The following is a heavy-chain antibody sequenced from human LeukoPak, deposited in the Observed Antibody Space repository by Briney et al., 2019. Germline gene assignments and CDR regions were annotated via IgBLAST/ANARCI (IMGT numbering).Heavy chain of an antibody. CDR3: ASNVAYCGGDCYSPAYFDY. D-gene: IGHD2-21*01. CDR2: ISYDGSNK. V-gene: IGHV3-30-3*01. CDR1: GFTFSTYW. J-gene: IGHJ4*02. Sequence: GGSLRLSCAAYGFTFSTYWMSWVRQAPGKGLEWVAVISYDGSNKYYADSVKGRFTISRDNSKNTLYLQMNSLRAEDTAVYYCASNVAYCGGDCYSPAYFDYWGQGTLVTVSS.